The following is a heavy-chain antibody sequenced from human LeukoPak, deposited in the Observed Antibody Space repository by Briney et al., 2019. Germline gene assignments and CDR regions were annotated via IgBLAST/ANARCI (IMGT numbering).Heavy chain of an antibody. V-gene: IGHV1-2*02. CDR2: INPNSGGT. Sequence: ASVKVSCKGSGYTFIGYYMHWVRQAPGQGLEWMGWINPNSGGTDYAQKFQGRVTMTRDTSISTAYVELSRLSSGDTAVYYCARGSDIVVIDIWGQGTMVTVSS. D-gene: IGHD2-2*01. CDR3: ARGSDIVVIDI. J-gene: IGHJ3*02. CDR1: GYTFIGYY.